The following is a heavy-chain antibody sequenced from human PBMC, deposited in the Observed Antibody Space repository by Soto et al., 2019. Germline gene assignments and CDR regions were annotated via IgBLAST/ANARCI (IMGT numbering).Heavy chain of an antibody. V-gene: IGHV3-23*01. CDR2: ISGSGGST. CDR1: GFTFSSYA. D-gene: IGHD2-2*01. J-gene: IGHJ6*02. Sequence: GGSLRLSCAASGFTFSSYAMSWVRQAPGKGLEWVSAISGSGGSTYYADSVKGRFTISRDNSKNTLYLQMNSLRAEDTAVYYCAKFFPFYCSSTSCRDYYYYYGMDVWGQGTTVTVSS. CDR3: AKFFPFYCSSTSCRDYYYYYGMDV.